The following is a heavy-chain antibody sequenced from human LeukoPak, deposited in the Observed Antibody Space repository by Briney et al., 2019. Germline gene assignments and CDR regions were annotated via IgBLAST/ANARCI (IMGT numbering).Heavy chain of an antibody. D-gene: IGHD3-3*01. CDR3: ARVLRFLEWSPFDP. CDR2: ISSSGSTI. Sequence: GGSLRLSCAASGFTFSDYYMSWIRQAPGKGLEWVSYISSSGSTIYYADSVKGRFTISRDNAKNSLYLQMNSLRAEDTAVYYCARVLRFLEWSPFDPWGQGTLVTVSS. V-gene: IGHV3-11*01. CDR1: GFTFSDYY. J-gene: IGHJ5*02.